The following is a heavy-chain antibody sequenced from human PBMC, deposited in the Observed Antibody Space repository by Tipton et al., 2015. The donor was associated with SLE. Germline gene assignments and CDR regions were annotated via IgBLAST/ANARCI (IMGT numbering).Heavy chain of an antibody. D-gene: IGHD1-26*01. V-gene: IGHV4-34*01. Sequence: TLSLTCAVYGGSFSGYYWSWIRQTPGKGLEWIGEINHSGSTNYNPSLKSRVTISVDTSKNQFSLKLGSVTAADTAVYYCATGGSIVGPIRYFDYWGQGTLVTVPS. CDR3: ATGGSIVGPIRYFDY. J-gene: IGHJ4*02. CDR2: INHSGST. CDR1: GGSFSGYY.